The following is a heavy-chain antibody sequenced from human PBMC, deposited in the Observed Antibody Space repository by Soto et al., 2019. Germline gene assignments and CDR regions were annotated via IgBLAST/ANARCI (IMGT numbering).Heavy chain of an antibody. V-gene: IGHV4-34*01. CDR1: GGSFSGYY. D-gene: IGHD6-19*01. Sequence: QVQLQQWGAGLLKPSETLSLTCTVYGGSFSGYYWSWIRQPPGKGLEWIGEINHSGSTNYNPSLKSRVTISVVTSKNQFSLKLSSVTAADTAVYYCARGGEQWLGAGMIDYWGQGTLVTVSS. CDR3: ARGGEQWLGAGMIDY. J-gene: IGHJ4*02. CDR2: INHSGST.